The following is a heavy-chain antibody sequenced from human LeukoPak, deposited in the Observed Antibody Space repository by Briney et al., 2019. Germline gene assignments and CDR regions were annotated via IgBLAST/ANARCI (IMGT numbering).Heavy chain of an antibody. CDR3: ARAPYYYDSSGPIRDYFDY. V-gene: IGHV4-39*07. D-gene: IGHD3-22*01. CDR1: GVSISSSYSY. Sequence: SETLSLTCTVSGVSISSSYSYWGWIRQPPGMGLEWIGSIYYTGNTYYNASLKSQVSISIDTSKNQFSLKLSSVTAADTAVYYCARAPYYYDSSGPIRDYFDYWGQGTLVTVSS. CDR2: IYYTGNT. J-gene: IGHJ4*02.